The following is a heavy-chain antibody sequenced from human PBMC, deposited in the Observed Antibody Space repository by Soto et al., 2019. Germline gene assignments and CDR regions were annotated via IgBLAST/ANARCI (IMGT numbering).Heavy chain of an antibody. D-gene: IGHD3-10*01. CDR1: GYTFTTYT. Sequence: ASVKVSCKASGYTFTTYTMHWVRQAPGQRLEWMGWINAGYGYTKCSQKFQGRVTITRDTSASTAYMELSSLTSEDTAVYYCARDHYYGSGTYNYFDYWGQGALVTVSS. V-gene: IGHV1-3*01. CDR2: INAGYGYT. CDR3: ARDHYYGSGTYNYFDY. J-gene: IGHJ4*02.